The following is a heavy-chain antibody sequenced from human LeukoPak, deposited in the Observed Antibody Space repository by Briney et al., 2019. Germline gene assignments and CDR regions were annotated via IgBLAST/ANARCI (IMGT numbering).Heavy chain of an antibody. CDR2: INSDRSTT. V-gene: IGHV3-74*01. CDR3: ARAGYYDSSGYYSH. J-gene: IGHJ4*02. CDR1: EFTFSSYW. D-gene: IGHD3-22*01. Sequence: PGGSLRLSCAASEFTFSSYWMHWVRQAPGKGLVWVSRINSDRSTTSYADSVKGRFTISRDNAKNTLYLQVNSLRAEDTAVYYCARAGYYDSSGYYSHWGQGTLVTVSS.